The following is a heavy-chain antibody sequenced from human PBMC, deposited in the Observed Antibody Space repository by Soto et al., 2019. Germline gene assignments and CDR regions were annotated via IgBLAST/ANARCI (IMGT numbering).Heavy chain of an antibody. J-gene: IGHJ5*02. CDR2: IYYSGST. CDR3: ARGITFGIPFDP. V-gene: IGHV4-30-4*01. Sequence: SETLSLTCTVSGGSIGSGDYYWSWIRQPPGKGLEWIGYIYYSGSTYYNPSLKSRVTISVDTSKNQFSLKLSSVTAADTAVYYCARGITFGIPFDPWGQRTLVTV. D-gene: IGHD3-16*01. CDR1: GGSIGSGDYY.